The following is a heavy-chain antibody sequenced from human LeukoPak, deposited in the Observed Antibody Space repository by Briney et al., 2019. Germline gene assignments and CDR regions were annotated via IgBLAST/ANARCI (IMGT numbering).Heavy chain of an antibody. CDR1: GYTFTSYD. CDR3: ARVGDSSGYYYYYYGMDV. Sequence: GASVKVSCKASGYTFTSYDINWVRQATGQGLEWMGWMNPNSGNTGYAQKFQGRVTMTRNTSISTAYMELSSLRSEDTAVYYCARVGDSSGYYYYYYGMDVWGQGTTVTVSS. D-gene: IGHD3-22*01. CDR2: MNPNSGNT. J-gene: IGHJ6*02. V-gene: IGHV1-8*01.